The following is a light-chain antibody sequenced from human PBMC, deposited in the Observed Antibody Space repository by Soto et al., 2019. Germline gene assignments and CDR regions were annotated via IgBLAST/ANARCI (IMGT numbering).Light chain of an antibody. J-gene: IGLJ2*01. CDR2: VNSDGSH. CDR3: QNWGTGIVV. V-gene: IGLV4-69*01. CDR1: SGHISYA. Sequence: QPVLTQSPSASASLGASVKLTCTLNSGHISYAIAWHQQQPGKGPRYFMKVNSDGSHRKGDGIPDRFSGSSSGAERYLTISSLQSEDEADYYCQNWGTGIVVFGGGTKLTVL.